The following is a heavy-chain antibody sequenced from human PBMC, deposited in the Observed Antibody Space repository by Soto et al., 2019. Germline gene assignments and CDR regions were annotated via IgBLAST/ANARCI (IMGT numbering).Heavy chain of an antibody. Sequence: PSETLSLTCAVYGGSFSGYYWSWIRQPPGKGLEWIGEINHSGSTNYNPSLKSRVTISVDTSKNQFSLKLSSVTAADTAVYYCARGRSGSGSYSSYYYYYYYMDVWGKGTTVTVSS. D-gene: IGHD3-10*01. J-gene: IGHJ6*03. V-gene: IGHV4-34*01. CDR3: ARGRSGSGSYSSYYYYYYYMDV. CDR2: INHSGST. CDR1: GGSFSGYY.